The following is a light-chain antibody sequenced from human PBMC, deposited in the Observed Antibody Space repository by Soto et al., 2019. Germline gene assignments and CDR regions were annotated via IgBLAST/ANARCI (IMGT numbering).Light chain of an antibody. V-gene: IGKV3-20*01. Sequence: EIVLTQSPGNLSLSPGERATLSCRASQSVSSSYLAWYQQKPGQAPRLLIYGASSRATGIPDRFSGSGSGTDFTLTISRLEPEDFAVYYCQQYGSSPRLTCGGGTKVEIK. J-gene: IGKJ4*01. CDR2: GAS. CDR1: QSVSSSY. CDR3: QQYGSSPRLT.